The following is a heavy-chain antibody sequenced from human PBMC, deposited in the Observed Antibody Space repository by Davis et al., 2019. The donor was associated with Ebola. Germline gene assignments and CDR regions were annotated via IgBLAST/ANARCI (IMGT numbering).Heavy chain of an antibody. CDR1: GFTFSSYA. D-gene: IGHD5-18*01. CDR2: ISGSGGST. Sequence: GGSLRLSCAASGFTFSSYAMSWVRQAPGKGLEWVSAISGSGGSTHHADSVKGRFTISRDNSKNTLYLQMNSLRAEDTALYFCAKRVRGYSYGTFDNWGQGTLVTVSS. V-gene: IGHV3-23*01. CDR3: AKRVRGYSYGTFDN. J-gene: IGHJ4*02.